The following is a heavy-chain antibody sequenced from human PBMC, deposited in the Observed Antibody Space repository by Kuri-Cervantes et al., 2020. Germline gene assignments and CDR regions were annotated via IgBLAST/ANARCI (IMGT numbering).Heavy chain of an antibody. D-gene: IGHD2-2*01. Sequence: GGSLRLSCAASGFTVSSNYMSWVRQAPGKGLEWVSVIYSGGSTYYADSVKGRFTISRDNSKNTLYLQMNSLRAEDTAVYYCARDHATSWSVRDSWGQGTLVTVSS. CDR3: ARDHATSWSVRDS. V-gene: IGHV3-53*01. CDR2: IYSGGST. J-gene: IGHJ4*02. CDR1: GFTVSSNY.